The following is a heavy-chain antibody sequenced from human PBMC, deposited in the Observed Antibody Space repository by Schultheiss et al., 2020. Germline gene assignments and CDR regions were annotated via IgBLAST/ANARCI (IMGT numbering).Heavy chain of an antibody. CDR1: GYSFTSYW. D-gene: IGHD3-10*01. V-gene: IGHV5-51*01. CDR3: ARRFPRAGSYYNFLDY. J-gene: IGHJ4*02. CDR2: IYPGDSDT. Sequence: GESLKISCKGSGYSFTSYWIGWVRQMPGKGLEWMGIIYPGDSDTRYSPSFQGQVTISADKSISTAYLQWSSLKASDTAMYYCARRFPRAGSYYNFLDYWGQGTLVNVSS.